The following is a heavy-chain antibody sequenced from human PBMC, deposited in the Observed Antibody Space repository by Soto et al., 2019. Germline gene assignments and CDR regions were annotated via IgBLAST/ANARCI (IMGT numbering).Heavy chain of an antibody. D-gene: IGHD5-18*01. CDR2: IYYSGST. CDR3: ATTPIGDTAMVDYGMDV. Sequence: PSENLYLTYTVSGESISSYYRSWIRQPPRKGLEWIGYIYYSGSTYYNPSLKSRVTISVDTSKNQFSLKLSSVTAADTAVYYCATTPIGDTAMVDYGMDVWGQGTTVTVS. J-gene: IGHJ6*02. V-gene: IGHV4-59*04. CDR1: GESISSYY.